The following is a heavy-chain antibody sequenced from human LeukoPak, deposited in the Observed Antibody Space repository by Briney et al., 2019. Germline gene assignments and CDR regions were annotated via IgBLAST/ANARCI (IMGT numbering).Heavy chain of an antibody. J-gene: IGHJ4*02. Sequence: GGSLRLSCAASGFTVSSNYMSWVRQAPGKGLEWMGGFDPEDGETIYAQKFQGRVTMTEDTSTDTAYMELSSLRSEDTAVYYCATPGGSYFDYWGQGTLVTVSS. CDR2: FDPEDGET. V-gene: IGHV1-24*01. CDR1: GFTVSSNY. D-gene: IGHD1-26*01. CDR3: ATPGGSYFDY.